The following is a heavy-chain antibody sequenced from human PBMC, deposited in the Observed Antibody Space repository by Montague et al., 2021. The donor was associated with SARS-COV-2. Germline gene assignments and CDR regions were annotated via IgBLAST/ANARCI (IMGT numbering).Heavy chain of an antibody. D-gene: IGHD3-10*01. CDR2: INHRGST. CDR1: GGSFSGYY. J-gene: IGHJ4*02. CDR3: ARVTRGYYYGWEVSSYFDY. V-gene: IGHV4-34*01. Sequence: SETLSLTCAVYGGSFSGYYWSWIRQPPGKGLEWIGEINHRGSTNYNPSLKSRVTISVDTSKDQFSLKLSSVTAADTAVYYCARVTRGYYYGWEVSSYFDYWGQGTLVTVSS.